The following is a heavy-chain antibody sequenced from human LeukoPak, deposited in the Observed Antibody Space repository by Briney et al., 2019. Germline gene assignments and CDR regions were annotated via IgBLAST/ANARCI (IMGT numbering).Heavy chain of an antibody. CDR2: ISWNSGSI. CDR3: AKDRSSSWTPYWYFDL. J-gene: IGHJ2*01. CDR1: GFTFDDYA. Sequence: GGSLRLSCAASGFTFDDYAMHWVRQAPGKGLEWVSGISWNSGSIGYADSVKGRFTISRDNAKNSLYLQMNSLRAEDTALYYCAKDRSSSWTPYWYFDLWGRGTLVTVSS. D-gene: IGHD6-13*01. V-gene: IGHV3-9*01.